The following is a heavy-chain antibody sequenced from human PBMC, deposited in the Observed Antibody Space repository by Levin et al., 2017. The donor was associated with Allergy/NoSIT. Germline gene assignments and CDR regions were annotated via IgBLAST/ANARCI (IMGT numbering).Heavy chain of an antibody. D-gene: IGHD4-11*01. Sequence: ASVKVSCKASGYTFTDYSMHWVRQVLGQGLEWMGWINPNSGDTNFAQKFQGRVTMTRDTSIRTAYMELNRLRSDDTAIYFCARNTVFLTVIDYWGLGTLVTVSS. CDR2: INPNSGDT. J-gene: IGHJ4*02. V-gene: IGHV1-2*02. CDR1: GYTFTDYS. CDR3: ARNTVFLTVIDY.